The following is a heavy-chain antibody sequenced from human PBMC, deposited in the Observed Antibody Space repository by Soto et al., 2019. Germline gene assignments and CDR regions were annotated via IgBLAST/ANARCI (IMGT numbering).Heavy chain of an antibody. CDR1: GFNVSSDY. Sequence: EVQLVESGGGLIQPGGSLRLSCTASGFNVSSDYMNWVRQAPGKGLEWVSVLSTGGFTYYADSVKGRFTISRDNSKNTLYLQMNSLTVEDTAIYYCVRDSETSSSWSLDYWGQGTLVTVSS. J-gene: IGHJ4*02. CDR2: LSTGGFT. CDR3: VRDSETSSSWSLDY. V-gene: IGHV3-53*01. D-gene: IGHD6-13*01.